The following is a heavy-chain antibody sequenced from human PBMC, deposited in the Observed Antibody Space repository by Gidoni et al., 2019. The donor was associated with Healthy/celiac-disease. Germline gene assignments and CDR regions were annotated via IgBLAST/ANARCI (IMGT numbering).Heavy chain of an antibody. Sequence: EVQLVASGGGLVQPGGSLRLSCAVSAVICRSDAMSWVRQAPGKGLEWVSAISGSGGSTYYADSVKGRFTISRDKSKNTLYLQMNSLRAEDTAVYYCAKKFRSYYGDLSSLDYWGQGTLVTVSS. CDR1: AVICRSDA. D-gene: IGHD4-17*01. CDR3: AKKFRSYYGDLSSLDY. J-gene: IGHJ4*02. V-gene: IGHV3-23*04. CDR2: ISGSGGST.